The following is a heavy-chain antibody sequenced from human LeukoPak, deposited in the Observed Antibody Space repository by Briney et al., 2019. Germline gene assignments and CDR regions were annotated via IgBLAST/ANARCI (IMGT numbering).Heavy chain of an antibody. CDR2: IYPGDSDT. J-gene: IGHJ5*02. Sequence: GESLKIYCKGSGYSFTSYWIGWVRQMPGKGLEWMGIIYPGDSDTRYSPSFQGQVTISADKSISTAYLQWSSLKASDTAMYYCARLAPIFYDFWSGYTNWFDPWGQGTLVTVSS. CDR3: ARLAPIFYDFWSGYTNWFDP. D-gene: IGHD3-3*01. V-gene: IGHV5-51*01. CDR1: GYSFTSYW.